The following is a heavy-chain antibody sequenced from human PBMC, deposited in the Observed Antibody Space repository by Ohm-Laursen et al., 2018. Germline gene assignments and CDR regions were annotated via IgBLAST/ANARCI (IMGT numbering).Heavy chain of an antibody. D-gene: IGHD6-19*01. J-gene: IGHJ4*02. CDR2: INPNSGGT. CDR1: GYTFTGYY. CDR3: ARLAAVAGTFDFDY. V-gene: IGHV1-2*02. Sequence: ASVKVSCKVSGYTFTGYYMHWVRQAPGQGLEWMGWINPNSGGTNYAQKFQGRVTMTRDTSISTAYMELSRLRSDDTAVYYCARLAAVAGTFDFDYWGQGTLVTVSS.